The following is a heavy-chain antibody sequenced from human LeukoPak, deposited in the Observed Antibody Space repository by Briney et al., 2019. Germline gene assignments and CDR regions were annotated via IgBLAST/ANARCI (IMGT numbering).Heavy chain of an antibody. J-gene: IGHJ4*02. Sequence: GGSLRLSCVASGFTLSSYWTSWVRQAPGKGLEWLANIKQDGSEKYYVDSVKGRFTISRDNALNSLYLQMNSLRAEDTAIYYCARSIPYGTTWYGRSDYWGQGTLVTVSS. CDR1: GFTLSSYW. CDR3: ARSIPYGTTWYGRSDY. CDR2: IKQDGSEK. D-gene: IGHD6-13*01. V-gene: IGHV3-7*03.